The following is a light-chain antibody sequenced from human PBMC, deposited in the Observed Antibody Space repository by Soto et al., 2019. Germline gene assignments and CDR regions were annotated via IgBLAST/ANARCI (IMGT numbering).Light chain of an antibody. Sequence: EIVMTQSPAALSVSPGERATLSCKASQTVRSNLAWYQQKPGQAPRLLIYNASTRATGIPDRFSGSGSGTDFTLTISSRQSEDFAVYYCQQYNNWPPWTFGQGTKVESK. J-gene: IGKJ1*01. V-gene: IGKV3-15*01. CDR3: QQYNNWPPWT. CDR2: NAS. CDR1: QTVRSN.